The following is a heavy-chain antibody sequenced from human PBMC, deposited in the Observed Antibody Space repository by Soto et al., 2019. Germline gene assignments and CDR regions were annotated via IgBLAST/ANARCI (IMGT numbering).Heavy chain of an antibody. CDR1: GGSISSGDYY. D-gene: IGHD2-15*01. J-gene: IGHJ4*02. CDR3: AREGSGGSCYSGGDRYSLDY. Sequence: SETLSLTCTVSGGSISSGDYYWSWIRQPPGKGLEWIGYIYYSGSTYNNPYLKSRVTRSGDTSKTQFSLKLSSVTAADTAVYYCAREGSGGSCYSGGDRYSLDYWGQGTLVTVSS. CDR2: IYYSGST. V-gene: IGHV4-30-4*01.